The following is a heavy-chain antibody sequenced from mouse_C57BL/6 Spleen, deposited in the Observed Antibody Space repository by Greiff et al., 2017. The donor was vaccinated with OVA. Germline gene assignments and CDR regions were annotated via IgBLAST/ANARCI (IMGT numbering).Heavy chain of an antibody. CDR1: GYAFSSSW. CDR3: AGGGTVVAYYFDY. Sequence: VQLKESGPELVKPGASVKISCKASGYAFSSSWMNWVKQRPGKGLEWIGRIYPGDGDTNYNGKFKGKATLTADKSSSTAYMQLSSLTSEDSAVYFCAGGGTVVAYYFDYWGQGTTLTVSS. J-gene: IGHJ2*01. D-gene: IGHD1-1*01. CDR2: IYPGDGDT. V-gene: IGHV1-82*01.